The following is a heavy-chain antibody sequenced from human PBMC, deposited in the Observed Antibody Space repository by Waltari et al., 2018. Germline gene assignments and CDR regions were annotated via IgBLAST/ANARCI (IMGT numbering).Heavy chain of an antibody. D-gene: IGHD6-13*01. CDR2: ISSSGSTI. CDR3: AFIAAAGPDFDY. CDR1: GFTFSSYE. Sequence: EVQLVESGGGLVQPGGSLRLSCAASGFTFSSYEMNWVRQAPGKVLEWVSYISSSGSTIYYADSVKGRFTISRDNAKNSLYLQMNSLRAEDTAVYYCAFIAAAGPDFDYWGQGTLVIVSS. J-gene: IGHJ4*02. V-gene: IGHV3-48*03.